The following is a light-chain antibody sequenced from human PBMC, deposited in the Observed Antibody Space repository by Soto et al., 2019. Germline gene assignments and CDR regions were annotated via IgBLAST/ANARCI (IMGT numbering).Light chain of an antibody. CDR2: EVN. J-gene: IGLJ1*01. CDR3: SSYTTSNTYV. Sequence: QSALTQPASVSGSPGQSITFSCTGTSSDIGVYNYVSWYQQHPGKAPKLMIYEVNNRPSGVSNRFSGSKSGNTASLTISGLQAEDEADYYCSSYTTSNTYVFGTGTKVPS. V-gene: IGLV2-14*01. CDR1: SSDIGVYNY.